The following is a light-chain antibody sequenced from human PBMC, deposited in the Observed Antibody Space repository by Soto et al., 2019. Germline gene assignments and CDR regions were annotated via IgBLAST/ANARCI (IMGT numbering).Light chain of an antibody. Sequence: DIEMTQSPSTLSAFVGDRVTITCRASQHINNYLAWYQQKPGTAPKVRIYDASALESGVPLRFSGSGSGTEYTLTITSLPTEDFATYYCQQYPTCPVTFGGGTKVEL. CDR2: DAS. V-gene: IGKV1-5*01. CDR3: QQYPTCPVT. J-gene: IGKJ4*01. CDR1: QHINNY.